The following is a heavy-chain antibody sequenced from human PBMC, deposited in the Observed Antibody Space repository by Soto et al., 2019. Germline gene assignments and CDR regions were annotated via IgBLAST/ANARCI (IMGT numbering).Heavy chain of an antibody. CDR2: IYHSGIT. V-gene: IGHV4-59*11. CDR3: ARMEGATIWFFDL. D-gene: IGHD5-12*01. J-gene: IGHJ4*02. Sequence: PSETLSLSCTVSGDSCTGHYWVWIRQPPGKGLEWIGYIYHSGITNYDPSLKSRVTMSIDTSKNQFSLNLSSVTAADTAVYYCARMEGATIWFFDLWGQGSLVTVSS. CDR1: GDSCTGHY.